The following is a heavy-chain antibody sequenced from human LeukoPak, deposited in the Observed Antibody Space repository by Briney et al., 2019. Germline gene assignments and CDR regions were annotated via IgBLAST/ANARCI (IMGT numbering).Heavy chain of an antibody. V-gene: IGHV4-34*01. J-gene: IGHJ6*03. Sequence: SETLSLTCAVYGGSFSGYYWSWIRQPPGKGLEWIGEINHSGSTNYNPSLKSRVTISVDTSKNQFSLKLSSVTAADTAVYYCARRGPGSPYYYYYMDVWGKGTTVTVSS. CDR2: INHSGST. D-gene: IGHD3-10*01. CDR1: GGSFSGYY. CDR3: ARRGPGSPYYYYYMDV.